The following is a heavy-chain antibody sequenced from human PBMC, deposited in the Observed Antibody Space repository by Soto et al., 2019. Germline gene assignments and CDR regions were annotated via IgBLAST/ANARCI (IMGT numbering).Heavy chain of an antibody. CDR2: VHPNSGGT. V-gene: IGHV1-2*02. Sequence: QVHLVQSGAEVKQPGASVKVSCKASGYTFSVYHMHWVRQAPGQGLEWMGWVHPNSGGTNYAQSFEGRDTMTRDTTINTTYMALSRLTSDDTAVYYGAKELQRGMDVWGHGTTVTASS. CDR1: GYTFSVYH. J-gene: IGHJ6*02. D-gene: IGHD2-15*01. CDR3: AKELQRGMDV.